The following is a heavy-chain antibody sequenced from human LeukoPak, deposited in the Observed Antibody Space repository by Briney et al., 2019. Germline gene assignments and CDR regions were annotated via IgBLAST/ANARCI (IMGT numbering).Heavy chain of an antibody. V-gene: IGHV4-39*01. D-gene: IGHD6-13*01. J-gene: IGHJ4*02. CDR1: VGPISSSTYY. CDR2: IYYSGNT. CDR3: ARRRAAAGPFDY. Sequence: RSSEPLSLICTVCVGPISSSTYYWGWIRKPPGEGLEWIGNIYYSGNTLYNPSLQSRDTLPVDTSKNQFSLRLNSVTAADTSVYYCARRRAAAGPFDYWGQGTLVTVSS.